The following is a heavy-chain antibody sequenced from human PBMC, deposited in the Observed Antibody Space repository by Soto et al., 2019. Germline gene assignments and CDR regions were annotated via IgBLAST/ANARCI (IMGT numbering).Heavy chain of an antibody. J-gene: IGHJ4*02. Sequence: EVQLLESGGGLVQPGGSLRLSCAASGFTFSSYAMSWVRQAPGKGLELVSAISGSGGSTYYEDSVKGRFTISRDNSKNTLYLQMNSRRAEDTAVYYCAKVSGYCGGGCYDDYWGQGTLVTVSS. CDR2: ISGSGGST. V-gene: IGHV3-23*01. CDR3: AKVSGYCGGGCYDDY. CDR1: GFTFSSYA. D-gene: IGHD2-21*02.